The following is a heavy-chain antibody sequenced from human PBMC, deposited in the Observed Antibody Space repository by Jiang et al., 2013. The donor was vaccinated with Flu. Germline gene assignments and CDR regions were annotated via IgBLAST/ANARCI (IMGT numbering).Heavy chain of an antibody. CDR2: IYYSGST. Sequence: TVSGGSISSGDYYWNWIRQPPGKGLEWIGYIYYSGSTHYNPSLKSRVTISGDTSKNQFSLRLSSVTAADTAVYYCARSDYYYYGMDVWGQGTTVTVSS. J-gene: IGHJ6*02. CDR1: GGSISSGDYY. CDR3: ARSDYYYYGMDV. V-gene: IGHV4-30-4*01.